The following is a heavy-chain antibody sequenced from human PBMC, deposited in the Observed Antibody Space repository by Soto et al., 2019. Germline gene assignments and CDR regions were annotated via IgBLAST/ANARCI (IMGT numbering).Heavy chain of an antibody. D-gene: IGHD2-2*01. CDR1: GGSVSSVSYY. CDR2: IYYSGSS. Sequence: WETLSLTCPISGGSVSSVSYYWSWIRHPPGKGLEWIGHIYYSGSSNYNPSLKSRVTISVDTSKNEFSLKLSSVTAADTAVYYCARGRGYCSSTSCYGWGTYYYYGMDVWGQATPVTSP. J-gene: IGHJ6*02. V-gene: IGHV4-61*01. CDR3: ARGRGYCSSTSCYGWGTYYYYGMDV.